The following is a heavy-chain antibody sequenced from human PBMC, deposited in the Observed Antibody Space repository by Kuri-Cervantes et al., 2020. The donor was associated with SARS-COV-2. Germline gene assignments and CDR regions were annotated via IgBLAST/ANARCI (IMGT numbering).Heavy chain of an antibody. CDR2: IKSGGSST. CDR1: GLTFSDYS. D-gene: IGHD4-23*01. V-gene: IGHV3-74*01. CDR3: ARAVSGGNSHYDF. Sequence: GGSLRLSCAVSGLTFSDYSMHWVRQGPGRGLVWVSRIKSGGSSTSYADSVEGRFTISRDNAKNTLYLQMNSLRAEDTAVYYCARAVSGGNSHYDFWGQGALVTVSS. J-gene: IGHJ4*02.